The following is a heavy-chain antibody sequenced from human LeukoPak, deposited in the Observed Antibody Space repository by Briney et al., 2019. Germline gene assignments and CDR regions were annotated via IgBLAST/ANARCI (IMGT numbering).Heavy chain of an antibody. J-gene: IGHJ3*02. CDR2: IYYSGST. CDR1: GGSISSGGYY. V-gene: IGHV4-39*01. CDR3: ARRDYYITLEDAFDI. Sequence: RPSQTLSLTCTVSGGSISSGGYYWGWIRQPPGKGLEWIGSIYYSGSTYYNPSLKSRVTISVDTSKNQFSLKLSSVTAADTAVYYCARRDYYITLEDAFDIWGQGTMVTVSS. D-gene: IGHD1-20*01.